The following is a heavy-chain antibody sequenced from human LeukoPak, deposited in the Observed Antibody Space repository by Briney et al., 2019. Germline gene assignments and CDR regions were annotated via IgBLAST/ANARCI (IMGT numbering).Heavy chain of an antibody. CDR1: GFTFSSYS. J-gene: IGHJ4*02. V-gene: IGHV3-21*01. D-gene: IGHD1-26*01. Sequence: GGSLRLSCAASGFTFSSYSMNWVRRAPGKGLEWVSSISSSSSYIYYADSVKGRFTISRDNAKNSLYLQMNGLRAEDTAVYYCARDKVGALKTRPGVFDYWGQGTLVTVSS. CDR2: ISSSSSYI. CDR3: ARDKVGALKTRPGVFDY.